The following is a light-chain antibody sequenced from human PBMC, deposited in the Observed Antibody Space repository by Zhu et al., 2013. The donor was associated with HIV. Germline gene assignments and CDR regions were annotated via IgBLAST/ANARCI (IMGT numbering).Light chain of an antibody. CDR3: CSYAGSSTYVM. J-gene: IGLJ3*02. CDR1: SSDIGGYNY. Sequence: QSALTQPASVSGSPGQSITISCTGTSSDIGGYNYVSWYQQHPGKVPKLMIYDVTNRPSGVSNRFSGSKSGNTASLTISGLQADDEADYYCCSYAGSSTYVMFGGGTKLTVL. V-gene: IGLV2-14*03. CDR2: DVT.